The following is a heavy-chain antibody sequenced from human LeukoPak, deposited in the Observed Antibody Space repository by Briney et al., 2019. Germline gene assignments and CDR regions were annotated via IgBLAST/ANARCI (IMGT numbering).Heavy chain of an antibody. Sequence: ASVKVSCKASGYTFTSYYMHWVRQAPGQGLEWMGIINPSGGSTSYAQKFQGRVTMTRDTSTSTVYMELSSLRSEDTAVYYCARELSRFCTDTSCAYPHPLDVWGRGTTVTVSS. CDR3: ARELSRFCTDTSCAYPHPLDV. CDR2: INPSGGST. V-gene: IGHV1-46*01. J-gene: IGHJ6*04. D-gene: IGHD2-2*01. CDR1: GYTFTSYY.